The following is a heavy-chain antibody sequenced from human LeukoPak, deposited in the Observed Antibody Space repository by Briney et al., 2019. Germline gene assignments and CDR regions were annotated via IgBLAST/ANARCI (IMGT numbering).Heavy chain of an antibody. CDR3: ARGLHCGGDCYSFMDV. CDR1: GGTFTSYA. V-gene: IGHV1-69*05. CDR2: IIPIFGTA. D-gene: IGHD2-21*02. J-gene: IGHJ6*03. Sequence: SVTVSFKASGGTFTSYAISWVRQAPGQGLEWMGGIIPIFGTANYAQKFQGRVTITTDESTSTAYMELSSLRSEDTAVYYCARGLHCGGDCYSFMDVWGKGTTVTVSS.